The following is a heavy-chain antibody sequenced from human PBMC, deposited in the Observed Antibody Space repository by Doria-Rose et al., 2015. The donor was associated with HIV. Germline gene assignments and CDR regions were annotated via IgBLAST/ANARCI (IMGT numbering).Heavy chain of an antibody. V-gene: IGHV4-59*01. CDR2: IFDTVST. J-gene: IGHJ4*02. Sequence: QVQLQESGPGLVKPSETLSLTCSVSGCSIRHYYSSWIRQRTGKRLEYIGDIFDTVSTNYSPSLKSRVSISIDTSKNKFSLRLSSVTAADTAVYYCARVLSGTYDYWGQGTLVTVSS. CDR1: GCSIRHYY. CDR3: ARVLSGTYDY. D-gene: IGHD1-26*01.